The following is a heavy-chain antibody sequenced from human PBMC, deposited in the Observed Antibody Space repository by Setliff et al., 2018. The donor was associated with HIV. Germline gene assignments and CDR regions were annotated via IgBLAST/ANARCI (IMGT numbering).Heavy chain of an antibody. CDR3: ARFTHYVRVGQDGAFDF. J-gene: IGHJ3*01. CDR1: GYTFTSNYD. D-gene: IGHD3-16*01. CDR2: INTNSGNT. Sequence: ASVKVSCKASGYTFTSNYDVNWVRLAAGQGLEWLGWINTNSGNTGYAQKFQGRVTVTRDTSINTAYMELSSLRSDDTAIYYCARFTHYVRVGQDGAFDFWGQGTMVTVSS. V-gene: IGHV1-8*01.